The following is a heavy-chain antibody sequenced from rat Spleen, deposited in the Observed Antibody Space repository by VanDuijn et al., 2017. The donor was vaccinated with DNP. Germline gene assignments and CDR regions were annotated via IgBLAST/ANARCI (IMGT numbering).Heavy chain of an antibody. CDR2: INSAGNT. D-gene: IGHD1-4*01. J-gene: IGHJ4*01. CDR3: ARWPGYNPPYAMDA. CDR1: GYSITSNYR. Sequence: EVQLQESGPGLVKPSQSLSLTCSVTGYSITSNYRWNWIRKFPGDKLEWMVFINSAGNTNYNPSLKSRISITRDTSKNQFFLHLNSVTTEDTATYYCARWPGYNPPYAMDAWGQGTSVTVSS. V-gene: IGHV3-3*01.